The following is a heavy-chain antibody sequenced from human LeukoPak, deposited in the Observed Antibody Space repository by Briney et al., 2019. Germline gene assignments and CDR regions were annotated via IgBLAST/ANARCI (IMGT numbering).Heavy chain of an antibody. CDR3: ASGAGSYEY. CDR1: GFSFSIYA. CDR2: ISGSGGST. D-gene: IGHD1-26*01. J-gene: IGHJ4*02. V-gene: IGHV3-23*01. Sequence: GGSLRLSCAASGFSFSIYAMSWVRQAPGKGLEWVSTISGSGGSTYYADSVKGRFTISRDNAKNSLYLQMNSLRGEDTAVYYCASGAGSYEYWGQGTLVTVSS.